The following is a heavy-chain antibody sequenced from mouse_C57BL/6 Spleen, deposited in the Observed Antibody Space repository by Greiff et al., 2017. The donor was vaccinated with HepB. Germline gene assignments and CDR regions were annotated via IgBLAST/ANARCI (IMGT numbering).Heavy chain of an antibody. CDR3: ARRGIYYGNYDWFAY. Sequence: QVQLKQPGAELVRPGSSVKLSCKASGYTFTSYWMHWVKQRPIQGLEWIGNIDPSDSETHYNQKFKDKATLTVDKSSSTAYMQLSSLTSEDSAVYYCARRGIYYGNYDWFAYWGQGTLVTVSA. V-gene: IGHV1-52*01. J-gene: IGHJ3*01. CDR2: IDPSDSET. D-gene: IGHD2-1*01. CDR1: GYTFTSYW.